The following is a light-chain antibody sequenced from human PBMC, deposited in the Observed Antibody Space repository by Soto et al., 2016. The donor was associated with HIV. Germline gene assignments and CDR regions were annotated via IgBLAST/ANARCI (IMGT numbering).Light chain of an antibody. V-gene: IGLV3-1*01. CDR1: KLGDKY. CDR3: QAWDSSPSPVV. J-gene: IGLJ2*01. CDR2: ENN. Sequence: SYELTQPPSVSVSPGQTATITCSGDKLGDKYICWYQRKPGQSPVMVMYENNRRPSGIPERFSGSSSGNTATLTISGTQATDEADYYCQAWDSSPSPVVFGGGTKLTVL.